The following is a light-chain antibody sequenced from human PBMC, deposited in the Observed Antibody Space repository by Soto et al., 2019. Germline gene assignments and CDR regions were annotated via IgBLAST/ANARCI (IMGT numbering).Light chain of an antibody. J-gene: IGLJ1*01. CDR3: CSYAGSYTFYV. V-gene: IGLV2-8*01. CDR2: EVT. Sequence: QSALTQPPSASGSPGQSVTISCTGTSSDVGTYDYVSWYQQHPGKAPKLMIYEVTKRPSGVPDRFSGSKSGNTASLTVSGLQSEDEADYYCCSYAGSYTFYVFGTGTKLTVL. CDR1: SSDVGTYDY.